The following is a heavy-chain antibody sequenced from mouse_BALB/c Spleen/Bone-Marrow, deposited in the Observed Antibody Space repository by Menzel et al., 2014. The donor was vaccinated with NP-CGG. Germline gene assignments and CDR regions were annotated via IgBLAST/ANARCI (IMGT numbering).Heavy chain of an antibody. D-gene: IGHD2-4*01. CDR2: IDPAYGNT. CDR1: GFNFKDTY. Sequence: VQLQQSGAELVKPGASVKLSCTASGFNFKDTYMHWVKQRPEQGLEWIGRIDPAYGNTKYDPKFQGKATITADTSSNTAYLQLSSLTSEDTAVYYCALYYDYDVGYWGQGTTLTVPP. V-gene: IGHV14-3*02. J-gene: IGHJ2*01. CDR3: ALYYDYDVGY.